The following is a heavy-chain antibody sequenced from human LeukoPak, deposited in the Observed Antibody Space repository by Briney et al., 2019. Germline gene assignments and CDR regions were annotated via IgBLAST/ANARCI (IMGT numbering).Heavy chain of an antibody. Sequence: GASVKVSCKASGYTFTSYAMHWVRQAPGQGLEWMGWINPNSGGTNYAQKFQGRVTMTRDTSISTAYMELSRLRSDDTAVYYCARAHYDFWSGYYLGYWGQGTLVTVSS. J-gene: IGHJ4*02. CDR1: GYTFTSYA. CDR2: INPNSGGT. D-gene: IGHD3-3*01. CDR3: ARAHYDFWSGYYLGY. V-gene: IGHV1-2*02.